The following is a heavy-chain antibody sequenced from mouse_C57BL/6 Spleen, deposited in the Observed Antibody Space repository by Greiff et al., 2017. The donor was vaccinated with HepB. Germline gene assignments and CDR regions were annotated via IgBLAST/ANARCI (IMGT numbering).Heavy chain of an antibody. CDR3: ARSKCITTVPYFDY. V-gene: IGHV1-69*01. J-gene: IGHJ2*01. CDR2: IDPSDSYT. Sequence: QVQLQQPGAELVMPGASVKLSCKASGYTFTSYWMHWVKQRPGQGLEWIGEIDPSDSYTNYNQKFKGKSTLTVDKSSSTAYMQLSSLTFEDSAVYYGARSKCITTVPYFDYWGQGTTLTVSS. D-gene: IGHD1-1*01. CDR1: GYTFTSYW.